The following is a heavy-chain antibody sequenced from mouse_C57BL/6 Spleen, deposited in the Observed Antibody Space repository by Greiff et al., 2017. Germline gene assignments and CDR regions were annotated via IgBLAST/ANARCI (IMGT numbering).Heavy chain of an antibody. CDR1: GFNIKDYY. V-gene: IGHV14-1*01. J-gene: IGHJ4*01. D-gene: IGHD1-1*01. CDR3: TTWDYYGSRDAMDY. Sequence: VQLQQSGAELVRPGASVKLSCTASGFNIKDYYMHWVKQRPEQGLEWIGRIDPEDGDTEYAPKFQGKATMTAATSSNTAYLQLSSLTSEDTAVYYCTTWDYYGSRDAMDYWGQGTSVTVSS. CDR2: IDPEDGDT.